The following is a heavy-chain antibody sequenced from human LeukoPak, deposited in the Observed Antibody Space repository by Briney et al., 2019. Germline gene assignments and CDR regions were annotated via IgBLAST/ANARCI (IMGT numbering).Heavy chain of an antibody. Sequence: SETLSLTCTVSGGSISSYYWSWIRQPPGKGLEWIGYIYYSGSTNCNPSLKSRVTISVDTSKNQFSLKLSSVTAADTAVYYCARGGPTVDAFDIWGQGTMVTVSS. J-gene: IGHJ3*02. CDR3: ARGGPTVDAFDI. D-gene: IGHD4-17*01. V-gene: IGHV4-59*12. CDR1: GGSISSYY. CDR2: IYYSGST.